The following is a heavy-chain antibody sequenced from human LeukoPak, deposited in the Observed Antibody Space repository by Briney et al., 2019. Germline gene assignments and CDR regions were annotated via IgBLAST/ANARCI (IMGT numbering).Heavy chain of an antibody. Sequence: ASVKVSCKTSGYIFTSYGISWVRQAPGQGLEWMGWISSQYGNTNYAQKLQGRVTLTTDSSTSTAYMELRSLRSDDTAVYYCARGELGGDDYVWGTSVTDYWGQGTLVTVSS. CDR2: ISSQYGNT. J-gene: IGHJ4*02. CDR3: ARGELGGDDYVWGTSVTDY. V-gene: IGHV1-18*01. CDR1: GYIFTSYG. D-gene: IGHD3-16*01.